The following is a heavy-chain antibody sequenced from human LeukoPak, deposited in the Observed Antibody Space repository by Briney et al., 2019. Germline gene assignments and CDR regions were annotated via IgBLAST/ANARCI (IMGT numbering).Heavy chain of an antibody. D-gene: IGHD5-18*01. CDR1: GYTFTSYY. V-gene: IGHV1-18*04. Sequence: ASVKVSCKASGYTFTSYYMHWVRQAPGQGLEWMGWISAYNGNTNCAQRFQGRVTMTTDTSTSTAYMDLRSLRSDDTAVYYCARDEDTPMAPGDYWGQGILVTVSS. CDR2: ISAYNGNT. J-gene: IGHJ4*02. CDR3: ARDEDTPMAPGDY.